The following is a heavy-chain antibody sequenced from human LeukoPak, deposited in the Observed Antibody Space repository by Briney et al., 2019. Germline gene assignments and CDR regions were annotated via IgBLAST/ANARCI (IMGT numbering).Heavy chain of an antibody. CDR2: TSSSGSGK. Sequence: GGSLRLSCVASGFSFADYEMNWVRQAPGKGLEWVSYTSSSGSGKYYADFVKGRFTISRDNAQNSLSLQMNSLRGEDTAVYYCAREGGNALIDGFDVWGQGTVVTVSS. CDR1: GFSFADYE. J-gene: IGHJ3*01. V-gene: IGHV3-48*03. CDR3: AREGGNALIDGFDV. D-gene: IGHD6-25*01.